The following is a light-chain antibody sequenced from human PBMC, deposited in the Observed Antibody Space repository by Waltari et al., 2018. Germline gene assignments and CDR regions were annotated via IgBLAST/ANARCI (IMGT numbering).Light chain of an antibody. CDR1: SSDVGGYNY. CDR2: AVI. Sequence: QSALTQPASVSGSPGQSITISCTGTSSDVGGYNYVSWYQQHPDNAPKLMIYAVINRLSGVSNRFSVSKSGNTASLTISGLQAADEADYYCSSSTSSSTLVFGGGTKLTVL. J-gene: IGLJ2*01. V-gene: IGLV2-14*03. CDR3: SSSTSSSTLV.